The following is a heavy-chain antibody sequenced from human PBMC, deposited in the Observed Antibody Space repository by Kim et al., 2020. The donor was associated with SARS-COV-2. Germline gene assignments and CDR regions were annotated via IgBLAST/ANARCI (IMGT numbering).Heavy chain of an antibody. CDR1: GFTFDDYA. J-gene: IGHJ6*02. CDR3: ARGMVRGAIFRWGMDV. Sequence: GGSLRLSCAASGFTFDDYAMHWVRQAPGKGLEWVSLISGDGGSTYYADSVKGRFTISRDNSKNSPYLQMNSLRTEDTALYYCARGMVRGAIFRWGMDVWGQGTTVTVSS. V-gene: IGHV3-43*02. CDR2: ISGDGGST. D-gene: IGHD3-10*01.